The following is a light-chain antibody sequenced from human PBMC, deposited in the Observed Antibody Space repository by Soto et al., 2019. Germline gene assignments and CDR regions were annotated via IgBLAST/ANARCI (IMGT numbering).Light chain of an antibody. CDR2: DVI. Sequence: QSALTQPASVSGSPGQSITISCTGTSSDVGAYNYVSWYQHHPGKAPKLMIYDVINRASGVSNRFSGSKSDNTASLTVSGLQAEDEADYYCSSYTTSNTVVFGGGTKVTVL. V-gene: IGLV2-14*03. J-gene: IGLJ2*01. CDR3: SSYTTSNTVV. CDR1: SSDVGAYNY.